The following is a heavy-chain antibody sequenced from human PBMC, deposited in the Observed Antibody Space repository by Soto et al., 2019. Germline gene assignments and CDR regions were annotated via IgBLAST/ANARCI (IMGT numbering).Heavy chain of an antibody. CDR3: ARVIPGAEAWFGP. Sequence: GASVKVSCKASGYTFTNYGVTWVRQAPGQGLEWMGWISAYTDNPNYAQKFQGRVTMTIDTSTTTAYMDLRSLTSDDTAVYYCARVIPGAEAWFGPWGQGTLVTVPS. D-gene: IGHD2-2*01. J-gene: IGHJ5*02. CDR2: ISAYTDNP. V-gene: IGHV1-18*01. CDR1: GYTFTNYG.